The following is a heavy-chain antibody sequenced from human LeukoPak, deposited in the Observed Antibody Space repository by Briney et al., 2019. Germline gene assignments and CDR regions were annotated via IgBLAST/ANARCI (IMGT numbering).Heavy chain of an antibody. CDR1: GFTFSSYS. J-gene: IGHJ4*02. D-gene: IGHD3-22*01. Sequence: PGGSLRLSCAVSGFTFSSYSMNWVRQAPGKGLEWVSSIGSSSSYIYYADSVKGRFTISRDNAKNSLYLQMNSLRAEDTAVYYCARGYYYDSSGYISRWGQGTLVTVSS. CDR2: IGSSSSYI. V-gene: IGHV3-21*01. CDR3: ARGYYYDSSGYISR.